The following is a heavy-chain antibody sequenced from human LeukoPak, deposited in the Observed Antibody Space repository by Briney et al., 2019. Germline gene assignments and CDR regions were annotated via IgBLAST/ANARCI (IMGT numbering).Heavy chain of an antibody. CDR2: ISAYNGNS. D-gene: IGHD6-13*01. Sequence: GASVKVSCKASGYTFITYGISWVRQAPGQGLEWMGWISAYNGNSNCAQKLQGRVTMTTDTSTSTAYMELRSLRSDDTAVYYCARGGASSSWYSEDNWFDPWGQGTLVTVSS. CDR3: ARGGASSSWYSEDNWFDP. J-gene: IGHJ5*02. V-gene: IGHV1-18*01. CDR1: GYTFITYG.